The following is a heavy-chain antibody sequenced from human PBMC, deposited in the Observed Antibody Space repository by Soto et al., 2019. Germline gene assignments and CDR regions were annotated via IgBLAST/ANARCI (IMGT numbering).Heavy chain of an antibody. V-gene: IGHV3-30*18. J-gene: IGHJ3*02. Sequence: PGGSLRLSCAASGFTFSSYGMHWVRQAPGKGLEWVAVISYDGSNKYYADSVKGRFTISRDNSKNTLYLQMNSPRAEDTAVYYCAKDAYYYVSSLIWGQGTMVTVSS. CDR1: GFTFSSYG. D-gene: IGHD3-22*01. CDR2: ISYDGSNK. CDR3: AKDAYYYVSSLI.